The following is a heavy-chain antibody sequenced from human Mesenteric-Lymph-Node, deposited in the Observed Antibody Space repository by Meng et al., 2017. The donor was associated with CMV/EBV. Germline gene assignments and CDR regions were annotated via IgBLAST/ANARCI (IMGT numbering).Heavy chain of an antibody. J-gene: IGHJ6*02. Sequence: ASVKVSCKASGYTFTSYDINWVRQATGQGLEWMGWMNPNSGNTGYAQKFQGRVTMTRNTSISTAYMELSSLRDEDTAVYYCARSPCTTSSCYDYDAMDVWGQGTTVTVSS. D-gene: IGHD2/OR15-2a*01. CDR2: MNPNSGNT. CDR1: GYTFTSYD. V-gene: IGHV1-8*01. CDR3: ARSPCTTSSCYDYDAMDV.